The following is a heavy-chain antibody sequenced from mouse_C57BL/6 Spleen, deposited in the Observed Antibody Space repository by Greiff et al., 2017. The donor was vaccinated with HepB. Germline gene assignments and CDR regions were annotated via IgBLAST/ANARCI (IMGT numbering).Heavy chain of an antibody. CDR3: ARRKIYDYDSSYYLDY. J-gene: IGHJ2*01. Sequence: QVQLQQPGAELVKPGASVKLSCKASGYTFTSYWMQWVKQRPGQGLEWIGEIYPSDSYTNYNQKFKGKATLTVDTSSSTAYMQLSSLTSEDSAVYYCARRKIYDYDSSYYLDYWGQGTTLTVSS. D-gene: IGHD1-1*01. CDR2: IYPSDSYT. CDR1: GYTFTSYW. V-gene: IGHV1-50*01.